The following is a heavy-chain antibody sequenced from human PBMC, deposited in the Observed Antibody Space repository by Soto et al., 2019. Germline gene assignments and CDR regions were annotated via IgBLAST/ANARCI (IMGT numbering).Heavy chain of an antibody. J-gene: IGHJ4*01. CDR1: GVSINNYY. V-gene: IGHV4-59*01. CDR3: AKVVSGGHRYN. D-gene: IGHD3-16*02. CDR2: IYYTGST. Sequence: SETLSLTCTVSGVSINNYYWTWIRQPPGKRLEWIGAIYYTGSTTYNPSLRSRVTFSVDTSKNQFSLSLTSVTAADTAVYCCAKVVSGGHRYNWGQGTLVTVAS.